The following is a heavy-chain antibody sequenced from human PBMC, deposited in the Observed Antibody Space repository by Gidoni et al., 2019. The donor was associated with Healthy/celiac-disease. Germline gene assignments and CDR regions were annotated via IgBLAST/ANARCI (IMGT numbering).Heavy chain of an antibody. CDR3: ARSPTAGAFDI. V-gene: IGHV4-39*01. CDR1: GGSISSSSYY. D-gene: IGHD4-17*01. CDR2: IYYCGDT. Sequence: QLQLQESGPGLVKPSETLSLTCTVSGGSISSSSYYWGWLRQPPGKGLEWIGSIYYCGDTYYNPSLKSRVTISVDTSKNQFSLKLSSVTAADTAVYYCARSPTAGAFDIWGQGTMVTVSS. J-gene: IGHJ3*02.